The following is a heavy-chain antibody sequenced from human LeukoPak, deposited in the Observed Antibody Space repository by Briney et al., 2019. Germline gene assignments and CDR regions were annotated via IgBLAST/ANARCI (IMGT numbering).Heavy chain of an antibody. Sequence: ASVKVSCKASGYTFTSYGISWVRQAPGQGLEWMGWISAYNGNTNYAQKLQGRVTMTTDTSTSTAYMELRSLRSDDTAVYYCAKSKLPTRDFDHWGQGTLVTVSS. J-gene: IGHJ4*02. CDR3: AKSKLPTRDFDH. CDR2: ISAYNGNT. CDR1: GYTFTSYG. V-gene: IGHV1-18*01.